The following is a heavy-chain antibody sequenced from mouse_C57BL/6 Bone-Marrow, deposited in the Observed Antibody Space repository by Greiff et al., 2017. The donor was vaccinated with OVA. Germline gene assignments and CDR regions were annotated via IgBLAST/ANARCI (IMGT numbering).Heavy chain of an antibody. V-gene: IGHV1-50*01. Sequence: QVQLQQPGAELVKPGASVKLSCKASGYTFTSYWMQWVKQRPGQGLEWIGEIDPSDSYTNYNQKFKGKATLTVDTSSRTAYMQLSILTSEDSAVYNSASAVCAYWGRGPLVTVSA. J-gene: IGHJ3*01. CDR1: GYTFTSYW. CDR3: ASAVCAY. CDR2: IDPSDSYT.